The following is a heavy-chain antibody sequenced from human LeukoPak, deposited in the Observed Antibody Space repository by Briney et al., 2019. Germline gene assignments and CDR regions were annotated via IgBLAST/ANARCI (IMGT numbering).Heavy chain of an antibody. V-gene: IGHV3-74*01. J-gene: IGHJ4*02. CDR3: ARDPGRYYDSSVYP. CDR1: GFTFRSYW. Sequence: PGGSLRLSCAASGFTFRSYWMHWVRQAPGKGLVWVSRVNSDGSSTSYADSVKGRFTISRDNSKNKLYLQMNSLRAEDTAVYYCARDPGRYYDSSVYPWGQGTLVTVSS. CDR2: VNSDGSST. D-gene: IGHD3-22*01.